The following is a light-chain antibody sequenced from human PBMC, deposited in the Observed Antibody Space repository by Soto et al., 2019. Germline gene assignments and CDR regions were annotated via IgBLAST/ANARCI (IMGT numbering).Light chain of an antibody. CDR3: QQYGSSPVT. CDR2: GAS. V-gene: IGKV3-20*01. J-gene: IGKJ1*01. Sequence: IALTQSPGTLSLSPGERAALSCRASQSVSSSYLAWYQQKPGQAPRLLIYGASSRATGIPDRFSGSGSGTDFTLTISRLEPEDFAVYYCQQYGSSPVTFGQGTKVDIK. CDR1: QSVSSSY.